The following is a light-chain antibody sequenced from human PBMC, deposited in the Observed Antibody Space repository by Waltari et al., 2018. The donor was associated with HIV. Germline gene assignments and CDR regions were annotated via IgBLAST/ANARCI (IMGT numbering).Light chain of an antibody. J-gene: IGLJ1*01. V-gene: IGLV2-14*03. Sequence: QSALTQTASVSGSPGQSIPISCTGTNSVVGGYNFVSWYQHHPGRAPKLIIYDVTNRPSGVSNRFSGSKSGNTASLTISGLQAEDEADYFCSSYTRSSTHYVFGTGTKVTVL. CDR2: DVT. CDR1: NSVVGGYNF. CDR3: SSYTRSSTHYV.